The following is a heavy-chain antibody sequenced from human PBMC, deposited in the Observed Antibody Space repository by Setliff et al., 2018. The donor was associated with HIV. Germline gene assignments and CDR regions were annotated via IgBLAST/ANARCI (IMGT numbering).Heavy chain of an antibody. CDR3: ARGLSIFGVATPGFYSFMDV. CDR2: IHYSGSS. CDR1: GGSITGHY. D-gene: IGHD3-3*01. J-gene: IGHJ6*03. V-gene: IGHV4-59*11. Sequence: PSETLSLTCTVSGGSITGHYWSWIRQPPGKGLEWIGYIHYSGSSNYSPSLKSRVSISLDTSKEQVSLKLNSVTAADTAVYYCARGLSIFGVATPGFYSFMDVWGKGTTVTSP.